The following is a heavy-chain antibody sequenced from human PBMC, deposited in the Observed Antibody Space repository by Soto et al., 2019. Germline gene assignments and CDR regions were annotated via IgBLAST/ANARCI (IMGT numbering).Heavy chain of an antibody. D-gene: IGHD7-27*01. V-gene: IGHV3-48*02. CDR3: ARDRGSLTGNPSGAFDI. J-gene: IGHJ3*02. CDR1: GFTFSSYS. CDR2: ISSSSSNI. Sequence: GGSLRLSCAASGFTFSSYSMNWVRQAPGKGLEWVSYISSSSSNIYYADSVKGRFTISRDNAKNSLYLQMNSLRDEDTAVYYCARDRGSLTGNPSGAFDIWGQGTMVTVSS.